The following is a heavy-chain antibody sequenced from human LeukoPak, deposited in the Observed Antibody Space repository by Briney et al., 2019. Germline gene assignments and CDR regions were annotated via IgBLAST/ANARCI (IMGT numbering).Heavy chain of an antibody. D-gene: IGHD1-26*01. Sequence: ASVKVSCKTSGYTFTNYDIYWVRQAPGQGLEWMGVINPSAGRTSYAQKFQGRVTMTRDMSTSTVYMELSSLRSEDTAVYYCARVESWEHSGSSQDAFDIWGQGTMVTVSS. CDR1: GYTFTNYD. V-gene: IGHV1-46*01. J-gene: IGHJ3*02. CDR3: ARVESWEHSGSSQDAFDI. CDR2: INPSAGRT.